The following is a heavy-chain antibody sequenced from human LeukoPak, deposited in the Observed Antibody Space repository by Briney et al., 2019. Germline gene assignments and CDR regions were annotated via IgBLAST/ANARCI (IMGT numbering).Heavy chain of an antibody. V-gene: IGHV3-48*02. D-gene: IGHD5-24*01. CDR3: ARIALDGFDY. Sequence: GGSLRLSCAASGFTFSSYSLNWVRQAPGKGLEWVSYISSSGSTTYYADSVKGRFTISRDNAKNSLYLQMNSLRDEDTAVYYCARIALDGFDYWGQGTPVTFSS. CDR2: ISSSGSTT. J-gene: IGHJ4*02. CDR1: GFTFSSYS.